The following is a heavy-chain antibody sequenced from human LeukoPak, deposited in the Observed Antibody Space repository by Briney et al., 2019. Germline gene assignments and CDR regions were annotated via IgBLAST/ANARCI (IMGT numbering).Heavy chain of an antibody. D-gene: IGHD3-3*01. Sequence: GGSLRLSCAASGFTFSSYAMSWVRQAPGKGLEWVSAISGSGGSTYYADSVKGRFTISRDNSKNTLHLQMSSLRAEDTAVYYCAKIRAGGLNDFWSGYYPTRYYFDYWGQGTLVTVSS. CDR2: ISGSGGST. CDR3: AKIRAGGLNDFWSGYYPTRYYFDY. CDR1: GFTFSSYA. J-gene: IGHJ4*02. V-gene: IGHV3-23*01.